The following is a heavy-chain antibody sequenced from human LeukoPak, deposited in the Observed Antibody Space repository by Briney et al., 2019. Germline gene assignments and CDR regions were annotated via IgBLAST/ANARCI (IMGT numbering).Heavy chain of an antibody. D-gene: IGHD5-12*01. V-gene: IGHV3-23*01. CDR3: AKVGDSGYGCFDY. CDR1: GITLSNYG. J-gene: IGHJ4*02. Sequence: GGSLRLSCAVSGITLSNYGMTWVRQAPGKGLEWVSLISNSGGSTYYADSVKGRFTISRDNSKDMLYLQMTSLRAEDTAVYYCAKVGDSGYGCFDYWGQGTLVSLSS. CDR2: ISNSGGST.